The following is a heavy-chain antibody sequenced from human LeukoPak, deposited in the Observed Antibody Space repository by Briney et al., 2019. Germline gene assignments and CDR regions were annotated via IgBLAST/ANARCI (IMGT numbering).Heavy chain of an antibody. CDR2: IYYSGST. Sequence: SETLSLTCTVSGGSISSSSYYWGWIRQPPGKGLEWIGSIYYSGSTYYNPSLKSRVTISVDTSKNQFSLKLSSVTAADTAVYFCARVVYDSGYLYYFDNWGQGTLVTVSS. CDR3: ARVVYDSGYLYYFDN. V-gene: IGHV4-39*01. J-gene: IGHJ4*02. D-gene: IGHD3-22*01. CDR1: GGSISSSSYY.